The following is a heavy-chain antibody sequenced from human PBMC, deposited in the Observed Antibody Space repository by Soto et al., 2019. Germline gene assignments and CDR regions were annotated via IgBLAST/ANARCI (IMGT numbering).Heavy chain of an antibody. D-gene: IGHD5-12*01. CDR3: ASPAPRGYRPYYFDY. V-gene: IGHV1-69*06. CDR2: IIPIFGTA. J-gene: IGHJ4*02. Sequence: SVKVCCKASGGTFSSYAISWVRQAPGQGLEWMGGIIPIFGTANYAQKFQGRVTITADKSTGTAYMELSSLRSEDTAVYYCASPAPRGYRPYYFDYWGQGTLVTVSS. CDR1: GGTFSSYA.